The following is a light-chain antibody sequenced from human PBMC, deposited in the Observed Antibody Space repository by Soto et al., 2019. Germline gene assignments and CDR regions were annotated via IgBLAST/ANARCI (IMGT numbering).Light chain of an antibody. V-gene: IGLV2-14*03. J-gene: IGLJ7*01. CDR2: DVT. CDR1: SADVGAYDY. Sequence: QSALTQPASVSGSPGQSITISCTGSSADVGAYDYVSWYQHHPGKGPKLMIFDVTIRPSGVSNRFSGSKSGNTASLTISGLQAEDEADYHCSSYTTSGTPVFGGRTQLTVL. CDR3: SSYTTSGTPV.